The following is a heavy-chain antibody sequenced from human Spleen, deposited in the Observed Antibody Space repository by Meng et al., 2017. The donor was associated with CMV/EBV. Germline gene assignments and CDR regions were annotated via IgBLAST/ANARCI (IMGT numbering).Heavy chain of an antibody. V-gene: IGHV1-24*01. CDR2: FDPEDGET. CDR3: VTDDLCSGGDCSVGY. D-gene: IGHD2-21*02. Sequence: ASVKVSCKASGYTFTGYYMHCVRQAPGKGLEWMGGFDPEDGETIFAQKFQGRVRLTEDTSTNTAYMELRSLTSADTAVYYCVTDDLCSGGDCSVGYWGQGVLVTVSS. CDR1: GYTFTGYY. J-gene: IGHJ4*02.